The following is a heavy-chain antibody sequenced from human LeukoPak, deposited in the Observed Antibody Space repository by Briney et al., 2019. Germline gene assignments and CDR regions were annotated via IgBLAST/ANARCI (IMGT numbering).Heavy chain of an antibody. Sequence: GGSLRLSCAASGFSFSNFYMSWVRQAPGRGLEWVAKIKQDGSEKYYVDAVKGQFTISRDNAKNSLSLEMNSLRAEDTAVYYCATLGYCSSISCSRAWFDYWGHGTPVTVSS. CDR2: IKQDGSEK. CDR1: GFSFSNFY. CDR3: ATLGYCSSISCSRAWFDY. J-gene: IGHJ5*01. D-gene: IGHD2-2*01. V-gene: IGHV3-7*01.